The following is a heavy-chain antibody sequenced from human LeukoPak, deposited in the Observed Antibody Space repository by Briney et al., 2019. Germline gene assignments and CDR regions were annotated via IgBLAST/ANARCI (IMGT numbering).Heavy chain of an antibody. CDR1: GFTFSSYS. CDR2: ISTSSSTI. Sequence: GGSLRLSCAASGFTFSSYSMNWVRQAPGKGLEWVSYISTSSSTIYYADSVKGRFTISRDNAKNSVYLQMNSLRAEDTAVYYCARDYCDSSGYYSGDSWGQGTLVTVSS. V-gene: IGHV3-48*04. J-gene: IGHJ5*01. D-gene: IGHD3-22*01. CDR3: ARDYCDSSGYYSGDS.